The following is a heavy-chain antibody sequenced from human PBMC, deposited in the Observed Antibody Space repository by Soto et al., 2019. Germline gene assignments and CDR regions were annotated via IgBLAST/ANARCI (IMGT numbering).Heavy chain of an antibody. V-gene: IGHV3-30*03. J-gene: IGHJ4*02. D-gene: IGHD5-12*01. CDR2: ISYDGSKK. CDR3: ATTFYSGPD. Sequence: GGSLRLSCAASGFTFSNYGMHWVRQAPGKGLEWVAVISYDGSKKYYADSVKGRFTIPRDNSKNTLYLQMHSLRAEDTAVYYCATTFYSGPDWGQGTRVTVSS. CDR1: GFTFSNYG.